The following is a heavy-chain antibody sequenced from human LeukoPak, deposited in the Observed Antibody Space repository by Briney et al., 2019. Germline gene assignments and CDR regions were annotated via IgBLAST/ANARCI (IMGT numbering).Heavy chain of an antibody. CDR3: AKDRNSVGSSYNY. CDR2: ISGSGDST. CDR1: GFTFSNYA. D-gene: IGHD6-6*01. V-gene: IGHV3-23*01. J-gene: IGHJ4*02. Sequence: GGSLRLSCAASGFTFSNYAMSWVRQAPGKGLEWVSGISGSGDSTYYADSVKGRFTISRDNSKNTLYLQMNGLRAEDTAVYYCAKDRNSVGSSYNYWGQGTLVTVSS.